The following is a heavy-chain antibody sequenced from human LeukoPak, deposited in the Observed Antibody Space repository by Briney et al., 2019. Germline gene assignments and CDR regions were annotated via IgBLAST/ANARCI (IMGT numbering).Heavy chain of an antibody. V-gene: IGHV1-2*04. CDR3: VKVRYSGHDSAEYYFDY. CDR2: INPNSGDT. D-gene: IGHD5-12*01. CDR1: GYTFTGYY. J-gene: IGHJ4*02. Sequence: ASVKVSCKASGYTFTGYYMHWVRQAPGQGLEWMGWINPNSGDTNYAQKFQGWVTMTRDTSINTAYMELSRLRSDDTAVYYCVKVRYSGHDSAEYYFDYWGQGTLVTVSS.